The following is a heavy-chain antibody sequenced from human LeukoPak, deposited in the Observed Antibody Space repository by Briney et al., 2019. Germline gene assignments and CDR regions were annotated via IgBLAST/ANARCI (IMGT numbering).Heavy chain of an antibody. CDR1: GYTFTRYG. Sequence: GASVKVSCTASGYTFTRYGVTWVRQAPGQGLEWMGWISGYNGNTKYSQKLQDRVTMSTDTSTNTAYMELRSLTSDDTGIYYCARGGRVDTTVHLDNWGQGILVTVSS. D-gene: IGHD3-16*01. V-gene: IGHV1-18*01. CDR2: ISGYNGNT. CDR3: ARGGRVDTTVHLDN. J-gene: IGHJ4*02.